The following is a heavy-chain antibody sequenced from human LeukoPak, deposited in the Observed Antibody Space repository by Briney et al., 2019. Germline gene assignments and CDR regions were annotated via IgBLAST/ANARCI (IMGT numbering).Heavy chain of an antibody. CDR1: GLSIGNFW. Sequence: GGSLRLSCAASGLSIGNFWMHWVRQAPGKGLEWVAIIDKDGKDIKYVDSVKGRFTLSRDNAKNSVYLQMNSLRTEDTALYYCVTDGDKWNDFEYWGQGTLVTVSS. J-gene: IGHJ4*02. D-gene: IGHD1-1*01. CDR3: VTDGDKWNDFEY. CDR2: IDKDGKDI. V-gene: IGHV3-7*01.